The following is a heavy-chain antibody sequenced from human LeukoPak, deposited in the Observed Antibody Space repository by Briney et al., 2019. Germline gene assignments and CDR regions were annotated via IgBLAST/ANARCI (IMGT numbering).Heavy chain of an antibody. CDR3: ARGRDSGWEFEY. J-gene: IGHJ4*02. CDR1: GFTFSSYS. D-gene: IGHD5-12*01. Sequence: PGGSLRLSCAASGFTFSSYSMNWVRQAPGKGLEWVSSISSSSSYIYYADSVKGRFTISRDNAKHSPYLQMNIPRAESAGVYYSARGRDSGWEFEYRGQGNLVT. V-gene: IGHV3-21*01. CDR2: ISSSSSYI.